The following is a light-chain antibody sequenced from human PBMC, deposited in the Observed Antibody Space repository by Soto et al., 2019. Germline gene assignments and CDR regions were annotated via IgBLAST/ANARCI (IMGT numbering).Light chain of an antibody. J-gene: IGLJ3*02. V-gene: IGLV8-61*01. CDR3: VPYVGSGIHGV. CDR2: NTH. Sequence: QAVVTQEPSFSVSPGGTVTLTCGLTSGSVSTRNYPSWYQQIPGQAPRTIIYNTHTRSSGVPARFSGSILGNKAALTITGAQAEDEADYYCVPYVGSGIHGVFGGGTKLTVL. CDR1: SGSVSTRNY.